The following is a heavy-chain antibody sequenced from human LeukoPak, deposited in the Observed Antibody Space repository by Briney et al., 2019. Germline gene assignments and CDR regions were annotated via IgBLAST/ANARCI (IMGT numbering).Heavy chain of an antibody. D-gene: IGHD5-18*01. Sequence: SGGSLRLSCAASGFTFSSYAMHWVRQAPGKGLEWVAVISYDGSNKYYADSVKGRFTISRDNAKNSLYLQMNSLRAEDTAVYYCARGGARGYSYSLDFDYWGQGTLVTVSS. V-gene: IGHV3-30-3*01. CDR3: ARGGARGYSYSLDFDY. J-gene: IGHJ4*02. CDR2: ISYDGSNK. CDR1: GFTFSSYA.